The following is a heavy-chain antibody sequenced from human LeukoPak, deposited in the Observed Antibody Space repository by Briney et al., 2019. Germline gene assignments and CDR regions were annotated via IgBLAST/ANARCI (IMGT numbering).Heavy chain of an antibody. Sequence: GGSLRLSCAASGFTFSSYGMHWVRQAPGKGLEWVAVISYDGSNKYYADSVKGRFTISRDNSKNTLYLQMNSLRAEDTAVYYCARGSDGWAGWFDPWGQGTLVTVSS. CDR1: GFTFSSYG. V-gene: IGHV3-30*03. J-gene: IGHJ5*02. CDR2: ISYDGSNK. D-gene: IGHD5-24*01. CDR3: ARGSDGWAGWFDP.